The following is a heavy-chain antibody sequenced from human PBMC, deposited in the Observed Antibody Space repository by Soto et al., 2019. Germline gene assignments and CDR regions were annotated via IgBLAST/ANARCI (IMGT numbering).Heavy chain of an antibody. D-gene: IGHD6-6*01. Sequence: QVQLVQAGAAVKKPGSSVKVSCKASGGTFSSYAISWVGQAPGQGLEWMGGIIPIFGTANYAQKFQGRVTITADESTSTAYMELSSLRSEDTAVYYCATYSSSKRGVWFDPWGQGTLVTVSS. V-gene: IGHV1-69*12. CDR3: ATYSSSKRGVWFDP. J-gene: IGHJ5*02. CDR2: IIPIFGTA. CDR1: GGTFSSYA.